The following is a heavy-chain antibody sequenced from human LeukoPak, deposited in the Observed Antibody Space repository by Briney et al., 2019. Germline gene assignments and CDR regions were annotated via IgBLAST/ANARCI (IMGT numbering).Heavy chain of an antibody. CDR1: GFTFSSYA. CDR3: AKDRHFYDSSGYYD. V-gene: IGHV3-23*01. J-gene: IGHJ4*02. CDR2: ISGSGGST. Sequence: GGSLRLSCAASGFTFSSYAMSWVRLAPGKGLEWVSAISGSGGSTYYADSVKGRFTISRDNSKDTLYLQMDSLRVEDTAVYYCAKDRHFYDSSGYYDWGQGSLVTVSS. D-gene: IGHD3-22*01.